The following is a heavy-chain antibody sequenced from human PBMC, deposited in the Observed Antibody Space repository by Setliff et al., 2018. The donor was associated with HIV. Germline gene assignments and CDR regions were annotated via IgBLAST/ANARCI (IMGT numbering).Heavy chain of an antibody. V-gene: IGHV3-74*01. J-gene: IGHJ4*02. CDR3: TTDLGSGRFSWNNN. CDR1: GFTFSSYW. D-gene: IGHD1-26*01. Sequence: PGGSLRLSCAASGFTFSSYWMHWVRQAPGKGLVWVFGMNTDGSSTRYADSVKGRFTISRDNAKNMLYLQMNSLKTEDTAIYYCTTDLGSGRFSWNNNWGQGTLVTVSS. CDR2: MNTDGSST.